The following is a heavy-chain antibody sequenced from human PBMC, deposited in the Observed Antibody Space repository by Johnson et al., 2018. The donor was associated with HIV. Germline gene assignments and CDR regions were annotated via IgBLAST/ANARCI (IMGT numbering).Heavy chain of an antibody. Sequence: VQLVESGGGVVQPGGSLRLSCADSGFTFSNAWMSWVRQAPGKGLEWVGRIKSEVDDGTTDYAAPVKGRFSISRDDSKNTLYLQMNSLKTEDTAIYCCTTDANGNYGQGAVDVWGQGTTVTVSS. V-gene: IGHV3-15*01. CDR1: GFTFSNAW. CDR2: IKSEVDDGTT. CDR3: TTDANGNYGQGAVDV. J-gene: IGHJ3*01. D-gene: IGHD1-7*01.